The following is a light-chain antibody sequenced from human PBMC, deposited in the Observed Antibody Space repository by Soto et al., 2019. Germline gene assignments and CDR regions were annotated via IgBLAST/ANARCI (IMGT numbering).Light chain of an antibody. CDR1: QGIDTS. J-gene: IGKJ5*01. CDR2: AAS. CDR3: QQLHGYPIT. V-gene: IGKV1-9*01. Sequence: ILFTQSPSSLSASVGAGGTIICRASQGIDTSLDWDQQKPGKASKLRIYAASNFQRGVPSRFSGSGSGTHFTLTISSLQHEDFATYYCQQLHGYPITFGQGTRLEIK.